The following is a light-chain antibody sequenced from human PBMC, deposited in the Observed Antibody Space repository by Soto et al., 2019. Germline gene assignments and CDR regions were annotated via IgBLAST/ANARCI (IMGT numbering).Light chain of an antibody. J-gene: IGLJ2*01. V-gene: IGLV1-47*01. CDR3: AACYDSLSGVV. CDR1: SSNIGSNY. CDR2: RNS. Sequence: QSVLTQPPSASGTPGQRVTISCSGSSSNIGSNYVYWYQQLPGTVPQLLIYRNSERPSGVPDLFSGSKSGTSASLPISGLRSEDEADYNCAACYDSLSGVVFGGGMKVTVL.